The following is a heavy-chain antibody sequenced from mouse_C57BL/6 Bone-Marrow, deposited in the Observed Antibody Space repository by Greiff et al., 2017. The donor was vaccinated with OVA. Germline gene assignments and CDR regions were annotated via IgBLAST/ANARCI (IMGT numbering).Heavy chain of an antibody. CDR1: GYTFTSYW. J-gene: IGHJ3*01. V-gene: IGHV1-69*01. CDR2: IDPSDSYT. CDR3: ARERAGTVPFAD. Sequence: QVQLQQPGAELVMPGASVKLSCKASGYTFTSYWMHWVKQRPGQGLEWIGEIDPSDSYTNYNQKFKGKSTLTVDKSSSTAYMQLSSLTSEDSAVYFCARERAGTVPFADWGQGTLVTVSA. D-gene: IGHD3-3*01.